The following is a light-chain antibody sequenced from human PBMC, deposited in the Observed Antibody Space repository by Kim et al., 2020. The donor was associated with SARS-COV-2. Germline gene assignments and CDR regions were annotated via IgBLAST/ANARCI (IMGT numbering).Light chain of an antibody. CDR1: NLQFKY. Sequence: SYELTQPPSVSVSPGETATISCTGDNLQFKYVCWYQRTAGHSPVLVLYQDNKRPSGLPERFSGSNSGNTATLTISGTQAMDEADYSCQVSDNSLVVFG. V-gene: IGLV3-1*01. CDR3: QVSDNSLVV. J-gene: IGLJ2*01. CDR2: QDN.